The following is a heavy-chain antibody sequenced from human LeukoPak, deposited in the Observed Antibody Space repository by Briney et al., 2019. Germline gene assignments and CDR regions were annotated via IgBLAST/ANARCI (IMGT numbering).Heavy chain of an antibody. V-gene: IGHV4-4*07. CDR1: GGSISSYY. Sequence: SETLSLTCTVSGGSISSYYWSWIRQPAGTALEWIGRIYTSGTITYNPSLKSRVTMSVDTSKNQFSLKLSSVTAADTAVYYCARAFYGSGSLSYYYYYYMDVWGKGTTVTVSS. CDR2: IYTSGTI. CDR3: ARAFYGSGSLSYYYYYYMDV. J-gene: IGHJ6*03. D-gene: IGHD3-10*01.